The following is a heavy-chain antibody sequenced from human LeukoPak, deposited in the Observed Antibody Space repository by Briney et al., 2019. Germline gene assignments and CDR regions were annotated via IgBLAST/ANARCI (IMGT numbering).Heavy chain of an antibody. V-gene: IGHV1-24*01. CDR1: GYTLTELS. J-gene: IGHJ5*02. D-gene: IGHD3-10*01. Sequence: ASVKVSCKVSGYTLTELSMHWVRQAPGKGLEWMGGFDPEDGETIYAQKFQGRVTMTGDTSTDTAYMELSSLRSEDTAVYYCTVWFGELSWGQGTLVTVSS. CDR3: TVWFGELS. CDR2: FDPEDGET.